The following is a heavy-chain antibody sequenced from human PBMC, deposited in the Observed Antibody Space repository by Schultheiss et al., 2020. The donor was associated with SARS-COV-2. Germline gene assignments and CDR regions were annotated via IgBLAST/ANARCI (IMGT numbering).Heavy chain of an antibody. Sequence: GGSLRLSCAGSGFTFSNYWMYWGRQVPGKGLEWVSTISGSDGSTSYADSVKGRFTVSRDNSKNTLYLQMNSLRAEDTAVYYCAKGRGWIAFDIWGQGTMVTVSS. V-gene: IGHV3-23*01. CDR2: ISGSDGST. CDR1: GFTFSNYW. D-gene: IGHD5-12*01. CDR3: AKGRGWIAFDI. J-gene: IGHJ3*02.